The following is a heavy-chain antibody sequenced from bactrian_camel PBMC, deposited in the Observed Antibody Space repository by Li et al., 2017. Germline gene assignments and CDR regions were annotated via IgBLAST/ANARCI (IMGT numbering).Heavy chain of an antibody. D-gene: IGHD8*01. CDR3: QTGGSYWSDPALCAY. J-gene: IGHJ4*01. V-gene: IGHV3S54*01. CDR1: GFMYSRSC. CDR2: IYTGGGST. Sequence: HVQLVESGGGSVQAGGSLRLSCAASGFMYSRSCMGWFRQAPGKEREGVAAIYTGGGSTYYADSVKGRFTLSKDNAKNTLYLQMNSLKPEDSAMYSCQTGGSYWSDPALCAYRGQGTQVTVS.